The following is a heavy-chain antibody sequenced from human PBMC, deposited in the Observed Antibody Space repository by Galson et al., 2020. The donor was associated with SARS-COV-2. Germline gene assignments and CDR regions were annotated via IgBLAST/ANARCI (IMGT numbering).Heavy chain of an antibody. J-gene: IGHJ6*02. Sequence: GESLKIPCVASGFSFSGSPMNWVRQASGKGPEWVGRIRSKAKSYATSYAPSLEGRFTITRDESKNTVYLQLNSLKHEDTAVYYCSGAWSDYVRDNYGMDVCGQGPTVTVSS. CDR3: SGAWSDYVRDNYGMDV. V-gene: IGHV3-73*01. CDR1: GFSFSGSP. D-gene: IGHD3-16*01. CDR2: IRSKAKSYAT.